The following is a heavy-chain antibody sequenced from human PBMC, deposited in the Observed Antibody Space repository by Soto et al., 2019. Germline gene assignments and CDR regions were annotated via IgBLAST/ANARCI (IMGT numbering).Heavy chain of an antibody. J-gene: IGHJ5*02. V-gene: IGHV4-34*01. CDR1: GASFSGYY. D-gene: IGHD1-26*01. CDR2: INHSGST. CDR3: ARGGQVGATERRFDP. Sequence: SDTLSLTCAVYGASFSGYYWSWIRQPPGKGLEWIGEINHSGSTNYNPSLKSRVTISVDTSKNQFSLKLSSVTAADTAVYYCARGGQVGATERRFDPWGQGTLVTVS.